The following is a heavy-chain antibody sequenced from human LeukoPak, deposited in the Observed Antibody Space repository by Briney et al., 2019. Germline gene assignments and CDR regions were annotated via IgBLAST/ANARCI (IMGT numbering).Heavy chain of an antibody. D-gene: IGHD3-9*01. Sequence: GGSLRLSCAASGFTFSIYWMSWVRQAPGKGLEWVANIKQDGSEKYYVDSVKGRFTISRDNAKNSLYLQMNSLRAEDTAVYYCASHRRITIFWDWGQGTLVTVSS. CDR1: GFTFSIYW. V-gene: IGHV3-7*01. CDR2: IKQDGSEK. J-gene: IGHJ4*02. CDR3: ASHRRITIFWD.